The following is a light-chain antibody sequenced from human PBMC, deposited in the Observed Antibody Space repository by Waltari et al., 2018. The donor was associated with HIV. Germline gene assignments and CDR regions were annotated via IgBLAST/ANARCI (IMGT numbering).Light chain of an antibody. V-gene: IGLV3-1*01. CDR3: QAWDSHNVI. CDR1: KLGDKY. J-gene: IGLJ2*01. Sequence: SYELTQPPSVSVSPGQTAIITCSGDKLGDKYASWYQQRPGQSPVLVIYEDVKRPSGIPERFFGSNSGNTATLTIGGTQAMDESDYYCQAWDSHNVIFGGGTKLTVL. CDR2: EDV.